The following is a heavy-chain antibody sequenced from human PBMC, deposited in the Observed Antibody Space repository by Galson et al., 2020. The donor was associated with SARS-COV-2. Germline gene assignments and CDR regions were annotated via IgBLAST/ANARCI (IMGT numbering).Heavy chain of an antibody. CDR2: IKQDGSEK. D-gene: IGHD3-22*01. CDR1: GFIFSSYW. Sequence: GGSLRLSCAASGFIFSSYWMSWVRQAPGKGLEWVANIKQDGSEKYYVDSVKGRFTISRDNAKNSLYLQMNSLRAEDTVVYYCARNRDSSGYYYEIDYWGQGTLVTVSS. V-gene: IGHV3-7*01. CDR3: ARNRDSSGYYYEIDY. J-gene: IGHJ4*02.